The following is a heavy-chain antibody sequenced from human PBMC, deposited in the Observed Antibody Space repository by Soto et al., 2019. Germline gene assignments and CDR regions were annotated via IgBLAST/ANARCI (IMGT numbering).Heavy chain of an antibody. CDR3: ARSGVGVGSWYFDL. Sequence: QVQLQQWGAGLLKPSETLSLTCAVYGGSFSGYYWSWIRQPPGKGLERIGEINHSGSTNYNPSLKSRVTISVDTSKNQFSLKLSSVTAADTAVYYCARSGVGVGSWYFDLWGRGTLVTVSS. CDR1: GGSFSGYY. CDR2: INHSGST. D-gene: IGHD3-22*01. V-gene: IGHV4-34*01. J-gene: IGHJ2*01.